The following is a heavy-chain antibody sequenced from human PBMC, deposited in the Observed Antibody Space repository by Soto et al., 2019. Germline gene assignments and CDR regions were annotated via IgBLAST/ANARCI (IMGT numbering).Heavy chain of an antibody. V-gene: IGHV1-2*04. CDR3: ARGPFLEGIAVAGIALGY. J-gene: IGHJ4*02. CDR2: INPNSGDT. CDR1: GYTFTGYY. D-gene: IGHD6-19*01. Sequence: QVQLVQSGAEVKKPGASVKVSCKASGYTFTGYYMHWVRQAPGQGLEWMGWINPNSGDTNYAQKFQGWVTMTRDTSISTAYMELSRLRSDDTAVYYCARGPFLEGIAVAGIALGYWGQGTLVTVSS.